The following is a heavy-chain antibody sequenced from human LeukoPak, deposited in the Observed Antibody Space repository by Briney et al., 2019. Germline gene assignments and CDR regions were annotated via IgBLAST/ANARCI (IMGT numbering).Heavy chain of an antibody. V-gene: IGHV4-38-2*02. CDR3: ARESIAAAGPFDY. J-gene: IGHJ4*02. D-gene: IGHD6-13*01. CDR2: IYHSGSA. Sequence: TSETLSLTCTVSGYSISSGYYWGWIRQPPGKGLEWIGSIYHSGSAYYNPSLKSRVTISVDRSKNQFSLKLSSVTAADTAVYYCARESIAAAGPFDYWGQGTLVTVSS. CDR1: GYSISSGYY.